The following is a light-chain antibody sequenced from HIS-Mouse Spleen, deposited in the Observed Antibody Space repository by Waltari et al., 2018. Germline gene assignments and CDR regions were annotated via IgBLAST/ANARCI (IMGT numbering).Light chain of an antibody. V-gene: IGKV1-8*01. CDR1: QGISSY. J-gene: IGKJ1*01. Sequence: AIRMTQSPSSFSASTGDRVTITCRASQGISSYLAWYQQKPGKAPKLLIYAASTLQSGVPSRFSGSGSWTDFTLTISCLQSEYFATYYCQQYYSYPWTFGQGTKVEIK. CDR3: QQYYSYPWT. CDR2: AAS.